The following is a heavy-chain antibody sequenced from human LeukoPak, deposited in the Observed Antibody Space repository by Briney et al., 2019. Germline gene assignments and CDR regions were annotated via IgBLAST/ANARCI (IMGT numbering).Heavy chain of an antibody. CDR3: ARDYLDYQSTGSYNVD. J-gene: IGHJ4*02. CDR2: ISGSGGST. V-gene: IGHV3-23*01. D-gene: IGHD3-22*01. Sequence: GGSLRLSCAASGFTFSSYAMSWVRQAPGKGLEWVSAISGSGGSTYYADSVKGRFTISRDNAKNSLYLQMNSLRAEDTAIYYCARDYLDYQSTGSYNVDWGQGTLVTVSS. CDR1: GFTFSSYA.